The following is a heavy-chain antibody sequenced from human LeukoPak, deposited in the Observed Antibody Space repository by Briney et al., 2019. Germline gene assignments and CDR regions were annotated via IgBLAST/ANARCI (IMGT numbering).Heavy chain of an antibody. Sequence: PGGSLRLSCAASGFTVSSNYMSWVRRAPGKGLEWVSVIYSGGSTYYADSVKGRFTISRDNSKNTLYLQMNSLRAEDTAVYYCASSYDYGALYDYWGQGTLVTVSS. D-gene: IGHD4-17*01. CDR1: GFTVSSNY. V-gene: IGHV3-53*01. CDR3: ASSYDYGALYDY. CDR2: IYSGGST. J-gene: IGHJ4*02.